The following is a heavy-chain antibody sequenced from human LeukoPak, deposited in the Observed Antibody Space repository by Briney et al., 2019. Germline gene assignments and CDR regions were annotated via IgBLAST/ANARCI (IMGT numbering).Heavy chain of an antibody. CDR3: ARRCSSTNCQEHFVFGAFDY. V-gene: IGHV3-64*01. CDR2: ISRNGGNS. J-gene: IGHJ4*02. CDR1: AFTLSSHA. Sequence: GGSLRPSCAASAFTLSSHAMHCVRHAPGKGMEDVSAISRNGGNSDYVIAVMGIFTVCRDDSKYTMYLQMGSLRAEDMAGYYCARRCSSTNCQEHFVFGAFDYWGQGSLGTVSS. D-gene: IGHD2-2*01.